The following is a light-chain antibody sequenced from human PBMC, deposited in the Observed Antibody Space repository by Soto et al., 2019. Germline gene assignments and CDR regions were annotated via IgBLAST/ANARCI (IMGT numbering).Light chain of an antibody. CDR3: GTWDSLXALYV. J-gene: IGLJ1*01. CDR2: ENN. V-gene: IGLV1-51*02. CDR1: SSNIGNNY. Sequence: QSVLTQPPSVSAAPGQKVTISCSGSSSNIGNNYVSWYQQLPGTAPKLLIYENNKRPSGIPDRFSGSKSGTSATLGITGLQTGDEADYYCGTWDSLXALYVFGTGTKVTVL.